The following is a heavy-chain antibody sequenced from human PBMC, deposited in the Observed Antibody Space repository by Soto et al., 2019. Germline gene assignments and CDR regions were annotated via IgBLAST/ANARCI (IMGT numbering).Heavy chain of an antibody. Sequence: PSETLSLTCTVSGGSVSSASFYWNWIRQPPGKGLEWIGYISYSGSTNHNPSLRSRVTISVDTSKNQFSLRLTSATAADTAVYYCARGDAINWFDSWGQGTRVTVSS. CDR1: GGSVSSASFY. CDR2: ISYSGST. J-gene: IGHJ5*01. CDR3: ARGDAINWFDS. D-gene: IGHD2-2*01. V-gene: IGHV4-61*01.